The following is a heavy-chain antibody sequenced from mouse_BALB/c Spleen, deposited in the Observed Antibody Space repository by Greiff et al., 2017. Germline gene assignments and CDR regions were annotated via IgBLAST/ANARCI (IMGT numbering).Heavy chain of an antibody. CDR1: GYTFTSYT. CDR3: ARTYRYDGAMDY. D-gene: IGHD2-14*01. CDR2: INPSSGYT. V-gene: IGHV1-4*01. Sequence: VQLQESGAELARPGASVKMSCKASGYTFTSYTMHWVKQRPGQGLEWIGYINPSSGYTNYNQKFKDKATLTADKSSSTAYMQLSSLTSEDSAVYYCARTYRYDGAMDYWGQGTSVTVSS. J-gene: IGHJ4*01.